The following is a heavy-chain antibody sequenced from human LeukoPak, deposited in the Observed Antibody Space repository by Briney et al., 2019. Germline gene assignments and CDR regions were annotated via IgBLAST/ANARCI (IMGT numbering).Heavy chain of an antibody. CDR2: ISGSGGST. CDR3: AKEQTYYDFWSGYYTGWFDP. D-gene: IGHD3-3*01. Sequence: PGGSLRLSCAASGFTFSSYAMSWVRQAPGKGLEWVSAISGSGGSTYYADSVKGRFTISRDNSKNTLYLQMNSLRAEDTAVYYCAKEQTYYDFWSGYYTGWFDPWGQGTLVTVSS. J-gene: IGHJ5*02. CDR1: GFTFSSYA. V-gene: IGHV3-23*01.